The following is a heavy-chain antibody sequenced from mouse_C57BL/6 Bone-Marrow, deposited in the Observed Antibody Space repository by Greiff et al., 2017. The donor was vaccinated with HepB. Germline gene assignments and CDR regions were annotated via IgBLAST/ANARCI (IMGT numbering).Heavy chain of an antibody. V-gene: IGHV1-4*01. CDR2: INPSSGYT. CDR3: ALRRGDAMDY. J-gene: IGHJ4*01. CDR1: GYTFTSYT. D-gene: IGHD2-12*01. Sequence: QVQLQQSGAELARPGASVKMSCKASGYTFTSYTMHWVNQRPGQGLEWIGYINPSSGYTKYNQKFKDKATLTADKSSSTAYMQLSSLTSEDSAVYYCALRRGDAMDYWGQGTSVTVSS.